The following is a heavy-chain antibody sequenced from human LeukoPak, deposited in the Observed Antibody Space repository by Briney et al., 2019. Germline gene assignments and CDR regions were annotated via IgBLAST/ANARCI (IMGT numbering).Heavy chain of an antibody. CDR2: IYPGDSDT. V-gene: IGHV5-51*01. CDR1: GYSFTYYW. J-gene: IGHJ4*02. CDR3: ARQDGNSKYYFDY. Sequence: KRGESLKISCKGSGYSFTYYWIGWVRQLPGKGLEWMGIIYPGDSDTRYRPSFQGQVTISVDKSISTAYLQWSSLKASDTAMYYCARQDGNSKYYFDYWGQGTLVTVSS. D-gene: IGHD1-1*01.